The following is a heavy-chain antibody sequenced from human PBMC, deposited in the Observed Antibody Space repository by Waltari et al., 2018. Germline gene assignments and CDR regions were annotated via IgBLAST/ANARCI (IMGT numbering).Heavy chain of an antibody. CDR2: INHSGST. CDR1: GGSFSGYY. Sequence: QVQLQQWGAGLLKPSETLSLTCAVYGGSFSGYYWSWIRQPPGKGLEWIGEINHSGSTNYNPSLKSRVTISVDTSKNQFSLKLSSVTAADTAVYYCAREGDYGGNLVFRSWGQGTLVTVSS. V-gene: IGHV4-34*01. CDR3: AREGDYGGNLVFRS. J-gene: IGHJ5*02. D-gene: IGHD4-17*01.